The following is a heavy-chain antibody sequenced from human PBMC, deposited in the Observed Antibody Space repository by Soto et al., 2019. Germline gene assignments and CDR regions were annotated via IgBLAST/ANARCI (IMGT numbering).Heavy chain of an antibody. D-gene: IGHD3-16*01. CDR1: GFNFSDYY. V-gene: IGHV3-11*01. J-gene: IGHJ4*02. CDR2: IGSSGRTI. Sequence: QVQLVESGGGLVKPGESLRLSCAASGFNFSDYYMTWIRQAPGKGLEWVSSIGSSGRTIYYADSVKGRFTISRDNAKKSVILQMRSLSVEDTAVYYCASGGSLAPEYWGQGALVTVSS. CDR3: ASGGSLAPEY.